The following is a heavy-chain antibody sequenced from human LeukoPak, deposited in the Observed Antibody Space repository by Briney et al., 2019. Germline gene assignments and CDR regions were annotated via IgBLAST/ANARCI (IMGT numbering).Heavy chain of an antibody. D-gene: IGHD1-26*01. V-gene: IGHV3-21*04. CDR2: ISSSSYI. Sequence: KAGGSLRLSCAASGFTFSSYSMNGVRQAPGKGLEWVSSISSSSYIYYADSVKGRFTISRDNSKNTLYLQMNSLRAEDTAVYYCARALSEVGIDYWGQGTLVTVSS. CDR1: GFTFSSYS. CDR3: ARALSEVGIDY. J-gene: IGHJ4*02.